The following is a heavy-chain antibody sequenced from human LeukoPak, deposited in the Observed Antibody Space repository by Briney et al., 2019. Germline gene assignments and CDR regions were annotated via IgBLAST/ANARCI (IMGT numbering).Heavy chain of an antibody. CDR1: GFTFSSYS. V-gene: IGHV3-21*01. J-gene: IGHJ4*02. D-gene: IGHD4-17*01. CDR2: ISSGSSYI. CDR3: ARTMTTVTTSDY. Sequence: GGSLRLSCAASGFTFSSYSMNWVRQAPGKGLEWVSSISSGSSYIYYADSVKGRFTISRDNAKNSLYLQMNSLRAEDTAVYYCARTMTTVTTSDYWGQGTLVTVSS.